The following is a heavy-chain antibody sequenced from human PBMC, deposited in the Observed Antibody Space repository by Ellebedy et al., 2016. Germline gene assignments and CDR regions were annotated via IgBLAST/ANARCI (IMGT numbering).Heavy chain of an antibody. CDR2: ISGDGSSA. CDR3: TRGLFYYGSGSFSLWAH. J-gene: IGHJ4*02. V-gene: IGHV3-74*01. CDR1: GFSFSDYW. D-gene: IGHD3-10*01. Sequence: GESLKISCTVSGFSFSDYWMDWVRQAPGKGPVWVSRISGDGSSANYADSVKGRFTISRDNDKNTLYLQMNSLRVEDTAVYYCTRGLFYYGSGSFSLWAHWGQGTLVSVSS.